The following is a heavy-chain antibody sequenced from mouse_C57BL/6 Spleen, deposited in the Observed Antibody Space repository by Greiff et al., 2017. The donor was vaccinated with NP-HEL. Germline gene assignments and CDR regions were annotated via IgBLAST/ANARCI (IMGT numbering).Heavy chain of an antibody. CDR3: TTVHYGSEGFAY. D-gene: IGHD1-1*01. V-gene: IGHV14-4*01. CDR2: IDPENGDT. Sequence: EVQLQQSGAELVRPGASVKLSCTASGFNIKDDYMHWVKQRPEQGLEWIGWIDPENGDTEYASKFQGKATITADTSSNTAYLQLSSLTSEDTAVYYCTTVHYGSEGFAYWGQGTLVTVSA. CDR1: GFNIKDDY. J-gene: IGHJ3*01.